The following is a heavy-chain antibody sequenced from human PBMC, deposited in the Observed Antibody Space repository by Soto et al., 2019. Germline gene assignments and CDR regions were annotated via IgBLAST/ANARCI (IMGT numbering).Heavy chain of an antibody. V-gene: IGHV4-59*08. D-gene: IGHD6-13*01. CDR3: ASLSIAAAGPDF. Sequence: SETLSLTCTVSGGSISSYYWSWIRQPPGKGLEWIGYIYYSGSTNYNPSLKSRVTISVDTSKNQFSLKLSSVTAADTAVYYCASLSIAAAGPDFWGQGTLVTVSS. CDR2: IYYSGST. J-gene: IGHJ4*02. CDR1: GGSISSYY.